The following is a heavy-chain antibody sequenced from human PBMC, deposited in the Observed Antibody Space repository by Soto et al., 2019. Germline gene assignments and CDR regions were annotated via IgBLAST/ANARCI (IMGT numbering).Heavy chain of an antibody. J-gene: IGHJ4*02. CDR1: GGSISSGDYN. CDR2: IYYSGST. CDR3: ARDQYSGFQFHY. Sequence: SETLSLTCTVSGGSISSGDYNWSWIRQHPGKGLEWIGYIYYSGSTYYNPSLKSRITISVDTSKNQFSLKLSSVTAADTAVYYCARDQYSGFQFHYWGQGTLVTVSS. V-gene: IGHV4-31*03. D-gene: IGHD5-12*01.